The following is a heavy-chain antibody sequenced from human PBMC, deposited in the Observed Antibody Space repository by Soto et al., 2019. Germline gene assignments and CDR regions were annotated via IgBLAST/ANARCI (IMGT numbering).Heavy chain of an antibody. CDR1: GGSVCSSSYY. D-gene: IGHD3-10*01. V-gene: IGHV4-39*01. CDR3: ASQSTLWFGELFN. J-gene: IGHJ4*02. Sequence: SETPSLTCTVCGGSVCSSSYYGGWIRQPPGKGLEWIGSIYYSGSTYYNPSLKSRVTISVDTSKNQFSLKLSSVTAADTAVYYCASQSTLWFGELFNWGQGTLVTVSS. CDR2: IYYSGST.